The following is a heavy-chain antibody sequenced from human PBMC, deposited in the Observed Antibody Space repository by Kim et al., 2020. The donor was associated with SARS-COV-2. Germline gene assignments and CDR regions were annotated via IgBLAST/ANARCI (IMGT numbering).Heavy chain of an antibody. V-gene: IGHV1-69*13. CDR1: GGPFSSYA. Sequence: SVKVSCKASGGPFSSYAISWVLQAPGQGLEWMGGIIPIFGTANYAQKFQGRVTITADESTSTAYMALSSLRSEDTAVYYCASTTGGYDFWCGYTYYGMDGWGQGTTVTVSS. D-gene: IGHD3-3*01. J-gene: IGHJ6*02. CDR2: IIPIFGTA. CDR3: ASTTGGYDFWCGYTYYGMDG.